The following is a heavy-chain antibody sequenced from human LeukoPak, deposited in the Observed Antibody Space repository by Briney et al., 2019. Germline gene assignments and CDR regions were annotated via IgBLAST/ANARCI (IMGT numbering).Heavy chain of an antibody. CDR1: GGSISSYY. Sequence: SETLSLTCTVSGGSISSYYWSWIRQPPGKGLEWIGYIYYSGSTNYNPSLKSRVTISVDTSKNQFSLKLSSVTAADTAVYYCARSLPQLYCTNGVWYFDYWGQGTLVTVSS. CDR2: IYYSGST. CDR3: ARSLPQLYCTNGVWYFDY. J-gene: IGHJ4*02. D-gene: IGHD2-8*01. V-gene: IGHV4-59*01.